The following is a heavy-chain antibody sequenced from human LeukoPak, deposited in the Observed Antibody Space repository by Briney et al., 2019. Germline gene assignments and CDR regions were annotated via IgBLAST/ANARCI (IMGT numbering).Heavy chain of an antibody. D-gene: IGHD3-9*01. CDR2: ISSSSRYI. V-gene: IGHV3-21*01. CDR3: ARGGSDILTQHDY. CDR1: GFTFSSYS. J-gene: IGHJ4*02. Sequence: GGSLRLSCAASGFTFSSYSMNWVRQAPGKGLEWVSSISSSSRYIYYADSVKGRFTISRDNAKNSLYLQMSSLRAEDTAVYYCARGGSDILTQHDYWGQGTLVTVSS.